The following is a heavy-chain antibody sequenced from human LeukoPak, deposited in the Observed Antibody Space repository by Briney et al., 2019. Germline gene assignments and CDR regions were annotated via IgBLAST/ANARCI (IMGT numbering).Heavy chain of an antibody. CDR1: GYTLTELS. J-gene: IGHJ4*02. D-gene: IGHD3-22*01. CDR3: ARGGYYDSSGYPHY. CDR2: FDPEDGET. V-gene: IGHV1-24*01. Sequence: GASVKVSCKVSGYTLTELSMHWVRQAPGKGLEWMGGFDPEDGETIYAQKFQGRVTITADKSTNTAYMELSSLRSEDTAVYYCARGGYYDSSGYPHYWGQGTLVTVSS.